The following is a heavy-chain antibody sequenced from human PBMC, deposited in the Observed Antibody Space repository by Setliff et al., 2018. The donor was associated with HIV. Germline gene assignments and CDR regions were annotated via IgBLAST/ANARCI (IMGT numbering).Heavy chain of an antibody. J-gene: IGHJ4*02. CDR2: ANPKNGDT. CDR3: ARAAGLWFGEPFDY. V-gene: IGHV1-2*02. D-gene: IGHD3-10*01. CDR1: GYAFNGYN. Sequence: ASVKVSCKASGYAFNGYNVHWVRQAPGQGLEWMGWANPKNGDTSYAQKLQGRVTMASDTSINTSYMELSSLRSDDTAIYYCARAAGLWFGEPFDYWGQGSLVTVSS.